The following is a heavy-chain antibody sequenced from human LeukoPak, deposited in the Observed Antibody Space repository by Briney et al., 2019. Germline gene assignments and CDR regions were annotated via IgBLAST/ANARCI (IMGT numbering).Heavy chain of an antibody. D-gene: IGHD6-6*01. CDR2: MNPNSGNT. Sequence: ASVKVSCKASVYTFTSYDINWVRQATGQGLEWMGWMNPNSGNTGYAQKFQGRVTITRNTSISTAYMELSSLRSEDTAVYYCARGDSGGSSASEYYYYYYYMDVWGKGTTVTVSS. V-gene: IGHV1-8*03. CDR3: ARGDSGGSSASEYYYYYYYMDV. CDR1: VYTFTSYD. J-gene: IGHJ6*03.